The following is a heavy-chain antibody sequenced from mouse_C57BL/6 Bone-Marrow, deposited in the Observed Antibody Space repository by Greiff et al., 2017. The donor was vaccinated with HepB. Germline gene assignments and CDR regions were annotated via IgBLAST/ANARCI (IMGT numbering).Heavy chain of an antibody. CDR2: IYPGSGST. D-gene: IGHD1-1*01. V-gene: IGHV1-55*01. J-gene: IGHJ1*03. CDR3: ARATTVVATRYFDV. Sequence: QVQLQQPGAELVKPGASVKMSCTASGYTFTSYWITWVKQRPGQGLEWIGDIYPGSGSTNYNEKFKSKATLTVDTSSSTAYMQLSSLTSEDSAVDYCARATTVVATRYFDVWGTGTTVTVSS. CDR1: GYTFTSYW.